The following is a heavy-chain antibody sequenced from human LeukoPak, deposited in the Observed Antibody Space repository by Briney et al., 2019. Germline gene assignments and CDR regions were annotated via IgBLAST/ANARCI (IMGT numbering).Heavy chain of an antibody. CDR1: GGSISNYY. CDR3: ARFSSIAAAFDY. Sequence: PSETLSLTCTVSGGSISNYYWSWIRQPAGKGLEWIGRIYTSGTTHYNPSLQSRVTMSVDTSKNQSSLNLSSVAAADTAVYYCARFSSIAAAFDYWGLGTLVTVSS. V-gene: IGHV4-4*07. CDR2: IYTSGTT. D-gene: IGHD6-13*01. J-gene: IGHJ4*02.